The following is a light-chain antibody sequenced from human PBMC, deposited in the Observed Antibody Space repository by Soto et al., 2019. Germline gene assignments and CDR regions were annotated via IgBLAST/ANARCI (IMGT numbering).Light chain of an antibody. Sequence: VMTQSPATLSVSPGERATLSCRASQSFSRNLAWYQQKPGQTPRLLIYGASTRASAIPVRFSGSGSGTEFTLTISSLQSEDFAVYYCLQYNTWPWTFGQGTEVDIK. CDR1: QSFSRN. J-gene: IGKJ1*01. CDR2: GAS. V-gene: IGKV3-15*01. CDR3: LQYNTWPWT.